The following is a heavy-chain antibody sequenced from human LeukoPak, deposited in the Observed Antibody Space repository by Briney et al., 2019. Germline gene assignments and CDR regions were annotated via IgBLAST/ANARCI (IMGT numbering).Heavy chain of an antibody. Sequence: SQTLSLTCAISGDSVSSNSAAWNWIRQSPSRGLEWLGRTYYTSKWYNDYAVSVKSRITINPDTSKNQFSLQLNSVTPEDTAVYYCARGGQWLVLSGFDYWGQGTLVTVSS. D-gene: IGHD6-19*01. CDR2: TYYTSKWYN. J-gene: IGHJ4*02. CDR1: GDSVSSNSAA. V-gene: IGHV6-1*01. CDR3: ARGGQWLVLSGFDY.